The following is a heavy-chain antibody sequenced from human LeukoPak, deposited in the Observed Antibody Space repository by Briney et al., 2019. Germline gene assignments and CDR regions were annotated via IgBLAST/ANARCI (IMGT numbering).Heavy chain of an antibody. Sequence: GGSLRLSCAASALTFNSYGMHWVRQAPGKGLEWVAVLSSDGSNKYYADSVKGRLTISRDNSENTLHLQMNSLRAEDTAVYYCTTGEVITSPGPFDYWGQGTLVTVSS. J-gene: IGHJ4*02. V-gene: IGHV3-30*03. CDR3: TTGEVITSPGPFDY. CDR1: ALTFNSYG. CDR2: LSSDGSNK. D-gene: IGHD3-16*01.